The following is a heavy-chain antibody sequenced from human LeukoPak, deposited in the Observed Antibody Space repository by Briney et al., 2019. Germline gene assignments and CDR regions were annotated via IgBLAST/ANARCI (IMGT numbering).Heavy chain of an antibody. J-gene: IGHJ4*02. CDR2: ISYDGSNK. D-gene: IGHD1-14*01. V-gene: IGHV3-30*18. Sequence: GRSLRLSCAASGFTFSSYGMHWVRQAPGKGLEWVAVISYDGSNKYYADSVKGRFTISRDNSKNTLYLQMNSLRAEDTPVYYCAKGTHALDYWGQGTLVTVSS. CDR3: AKGTHALDY. CDR1: GFTFSSYG.